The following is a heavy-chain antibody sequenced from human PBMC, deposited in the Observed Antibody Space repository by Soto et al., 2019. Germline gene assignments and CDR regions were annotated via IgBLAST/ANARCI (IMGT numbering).Heavy chain of an antibody. CDR1: GGSISSSSYY. J-gene: IGHJ5*02. CDR2: IYYSGST. CDR3: ARPLTSSTYYDILTDPPGFSWFDP. Sequence: SETLSLTCTVSGGSISSSSYYWGWIRQPPGKGLEWIGSIYYSGSTYYNPSLKSRVTISVDTSKNQFSLKLSSVTAADTAVYYCARPLTSSTYYDILTDPPGFSWFDPWGQGTLVTVSS. V-gene: IGHV4-39*01. D-gene: IGHD3-9*01.